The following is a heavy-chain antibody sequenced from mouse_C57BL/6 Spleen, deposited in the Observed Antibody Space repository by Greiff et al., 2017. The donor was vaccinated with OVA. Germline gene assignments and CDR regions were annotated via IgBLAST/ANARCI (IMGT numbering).Heavy chain of an antibody. CDR2: ISSGGDYI. CDR1: GFTFSSYA. Sequence: EVKLVESGEGLVKPGGSLKLSCAASGFTFSSYAMSWVRQTPEKRLEWVAYISSGGDYIYYADTVKGRFPISRDNARNTLYLQMSSLKSEDTAMYYCTRDLIYYGKGYYAMDYWGQGTSVTVSS. CDR3: TRDLIYYGKGYYAMDY. D-gene: IGHD2-1*01. J-gene: IGHJ4*01. V-gene: IGHV5-9-1*02.